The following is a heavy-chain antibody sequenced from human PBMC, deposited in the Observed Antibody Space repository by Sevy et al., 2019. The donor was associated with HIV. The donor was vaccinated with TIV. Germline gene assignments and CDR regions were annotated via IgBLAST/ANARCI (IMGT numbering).Heavy chain of an antibody. V-gene: IGHV3-30*04. D-gene: IGHD3-9*01. CDR1: GFTFSSYA. Sequence: GGSLRLSCAASGFTFSSYAMHWVRQAPGKGLEWVAVISYDGSNKYYADSVKGRFTISRDNSKNTLYLQMNSLRAEDTAGLYGAGEAGSYGILTGYYGGDLAFDYWGQGTLVTVSS. CDR3: AGEAGSYGILTGYYGGDLAFDY. J-gene: IGHJ4*02. CDR2: ISYDGSNK.